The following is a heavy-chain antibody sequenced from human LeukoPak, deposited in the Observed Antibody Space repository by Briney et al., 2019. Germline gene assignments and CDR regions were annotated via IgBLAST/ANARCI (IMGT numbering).Heavy chain of an antibody. CDR1: GGSISSYY. CDR3: ARLMYYYGSGSYGEFDY. Sequence: SETLSLTCTVSGGSISSYYWSWIRQPPGKGLEWIGYIYYSGSNNYNPSLKSRITISVDTSKNQFSLKLSSVTAADTAVYYCARLMYYYGSGSYGEFDYWGQGTLVTVSS. J-gene: IGHJ4*02. CDR2: IYYSGSN. D-gene: IGHD3-10*01. V-gene: IGHV4-59*01.